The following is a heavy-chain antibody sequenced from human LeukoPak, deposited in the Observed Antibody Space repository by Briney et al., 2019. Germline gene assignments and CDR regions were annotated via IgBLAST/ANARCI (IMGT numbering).Heavy chain of an antibody. Sequence: SETLSLTCAVYGGSFSGYYWSWIRQPPGKGLEWIGEINHSGSTNYNPSLKSRVTISVDTSKNQFSLKLSSVTAADTAVYYCARGAGYCSSTSCLENSWFDPWGQGTLVTVST. CDR1: GGSFSGYY. CDR2: INHSGST. J-gene: IGHJ5*02. CDR3: ARGAGYCSSTSCLENSWFDP. V-gene: IGHV4-34*01. D-gene: IGHD2-2*01.